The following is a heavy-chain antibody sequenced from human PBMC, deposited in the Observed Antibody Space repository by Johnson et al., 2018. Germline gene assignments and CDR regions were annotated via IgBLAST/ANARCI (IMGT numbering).Heavy chain of an antibody. CDR3: ARIKTSSYYYYGVDV. Sequence: QVQLQESGPRLVKPSEPLSLTCNVSGDSITNYYWTWIRQPPGKGLQWIGYVHYSGVTNCDPSLKSRVTISVNTSKNQFSLQLNSVTAADTAVYFCARIKTSSYYYYGVDVWGQGTTVTVS. CDR2: VHYSGVT. CDR1: GDSITNYY. J-gene: IGHJ6*02. V-gene: IGHV4-59*08.